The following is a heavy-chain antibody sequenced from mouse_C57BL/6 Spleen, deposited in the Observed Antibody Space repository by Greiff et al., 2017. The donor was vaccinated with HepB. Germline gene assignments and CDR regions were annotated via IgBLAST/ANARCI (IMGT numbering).Heavy chain of an antibody. Sequence: VQLQQSVAELVRPGASVKLSCTASGFNIKNTYMHWVKQRPEQGLEWIGRIDPANGNTKYAPKFQGKATITADTSSNTAYLQLSSLTSEDTAIYYCARHYDYDEGNYYAMDYWGQGTSDTVSS. J-gene: IGHJ4*01. CDR1: GFNIKNTY. D-gene: IGHD2-4*01. CDR2: IDPANGNT. CDR3: ARHYDYDEGNYYAMDY. V-gene: IGHV14-3*01.